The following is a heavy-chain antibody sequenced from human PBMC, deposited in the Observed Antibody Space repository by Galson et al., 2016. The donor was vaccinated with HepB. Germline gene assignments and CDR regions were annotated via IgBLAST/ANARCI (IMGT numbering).Heavy chain of an antibody. D-gene: IGHD4-17*01. J-gene: IGHJ4*02. CDR2: IRYDGSNK. CDR3: ARDDFGDSIDY. V-gene: IGHV3-33*08. Sequence: SLRLSCAASGFTFSSYAMNWVRQAPGKGLEWVAVIRYDGSNKYYADSVKGRFTISRDNSKNTLYVQMNSLRAEDTAVYYCARDDFGDSIDYWGQGTLVTVSA. CDR1: GFTFSSYA.